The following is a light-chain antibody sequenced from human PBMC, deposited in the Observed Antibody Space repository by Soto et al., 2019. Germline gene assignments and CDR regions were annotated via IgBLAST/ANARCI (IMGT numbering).Light chain of an antibody. J-gene: IGLJ1*01. CDR2: EVS. CDR3: SSYTSSSTRV. CDR1: SSDVGAYDY. V-gene: IGLV2-14*03. Sequence: VLTQPASVSGSPGQSITISCTGTSSDVGAYDYVSWYQQHPDKAPKLMIYEVSNRPSGVSDRFSGSKSVNTATLTISGLQAEDEADYYCSSYTSSSTRVFGTGTKVTVL.